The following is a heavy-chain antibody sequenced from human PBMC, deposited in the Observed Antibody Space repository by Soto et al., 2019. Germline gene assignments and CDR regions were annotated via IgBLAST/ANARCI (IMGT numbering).Heavy chain of an antibody. CDR3: ARDGGEYGDYDY. J-gene: IGHJ4*02. V-gene: IGHV1-2*04. CDR2: INSRTGVT. Sequence: QVQLVQSGTEVKMPGASVKVSCKAYGYTFTGYYMHWVRQVPGQGLEWMGWINSRTGVTNYAQKFQGWVTMTRDTSISTAYMEVSRLKSDDTAVYYCARDGGEYGDYDYWGQGTLVTVSS. CDR1: GYTFTGYY. D-gene: IGHD4-17*01.